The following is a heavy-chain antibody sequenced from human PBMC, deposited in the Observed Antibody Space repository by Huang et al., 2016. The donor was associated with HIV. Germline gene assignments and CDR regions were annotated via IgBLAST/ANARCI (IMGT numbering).Heavy chain of an antibody. CDR1: GFTFRSYW. CDR2: INLDGSER. V-gene: IGHV3-7*01. CDR3: ARGFQAKPGDY. J-gene: IGHJ4*02. Sequence: EVHLVESGGGLVRPGRSLRLSCAASGFTFRSYWMNWVRQAPGRGLEWVANINLDGSERFYVDSVRGRFTISRDNANNSVSLQLNSLKAEDTGVYYCARGFQAKPGDYWGQGTLVTVSS.